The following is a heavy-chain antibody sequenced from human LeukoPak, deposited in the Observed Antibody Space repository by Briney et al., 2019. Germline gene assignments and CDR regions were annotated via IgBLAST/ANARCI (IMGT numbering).Heavy chain of an antibody. CDR3: ARDVGDGYAGYYYYMDV. J-gene: IGHJ6*03. CDR1: GGSISSYY. D-gene: IGHD5-24*01. Sequence: PSETLSLTCTVSGGSISSYYWSWIRQPAGKGLEWIGRIYTSGSTNYNPSLKSRVTMSVDTSKNQFSPKLSSVTAADTAVYYCARDVGDGYAGYYYYMDVWGKGTTVTISS. V-gene: IGHV4-4*07. CDR2: IYTSGST.